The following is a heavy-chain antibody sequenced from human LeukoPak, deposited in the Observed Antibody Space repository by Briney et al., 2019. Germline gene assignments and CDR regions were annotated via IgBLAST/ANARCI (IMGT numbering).Heavy chain of an antibody. CDR1: GFTFSSYA. D-gene: IGHD6-6*01. Sequence: GGSLRLSCAASGFTFSSYAMSWVRQAPGKGLEWVSAISGSGGSTYYADSVKGRFTISRDDSKNSLYPQMNSLKTEDTAVYYCASSGGYSSSSLDYWGQGTLVTVSS. CDR2: ISGSGGST. CDR3: ASSGGYSSSSLDY. J-gene: IGHJ4*02. V-gene: IGHV3-23*01.